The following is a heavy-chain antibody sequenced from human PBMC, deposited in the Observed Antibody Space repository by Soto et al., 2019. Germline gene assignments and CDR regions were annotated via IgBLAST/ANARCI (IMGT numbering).Heavy chain of an antibody. CDR1: RYLFSGYW. D-gene: IGHD2-21*01. CDR3: ARAGNENHCGGHEYCVDP. J-gene: IGHJ5*02. CDR2: IYPGDSDT. V-gene: IGHV5-51*07. Sequence: RGKSRKISPKASRYLFSGYWLAWAHQLPGTGLEFMGIIYPGDSDTRYSPSFQGQVTFSADVSINTAYLQWASLKASDTAVYYCARAGNENHCGGHEYCVDPCSQGTLVTVAS.